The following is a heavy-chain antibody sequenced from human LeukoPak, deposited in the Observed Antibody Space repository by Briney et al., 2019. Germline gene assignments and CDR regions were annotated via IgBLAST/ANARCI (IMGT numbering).Heavy chain of an antibody. J-gene: IGHJ4*02. V-gene: IGHV3-21*01. CDR3: ARIDYYGSGSNRPSAY. CDR1: GFTFSSYS. Sequence: PGGSLRLSCAASGFTFSSYSMNWVRQAPGKGLEWVSSISSSSSYIYYADSVKGRFTISRDNAKNSLYLQMNSLRAEDTAVYYCARIDYYGSGSNRPSAYWGQGTLVTVSS. D-gene: IGHD3-10*01. CDR2: ISSSSSYI.